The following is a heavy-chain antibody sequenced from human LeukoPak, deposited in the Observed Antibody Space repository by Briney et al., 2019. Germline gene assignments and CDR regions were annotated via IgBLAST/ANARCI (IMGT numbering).Heavy chain of an antibody. CDR3: ARRYCIGGNCRYSDY. CDR2: TTNKAHSYTT. CDR1: GFTFSDHY. Sequence: GGTLRLSCAASGFTFSDHYMDWVRHPPRTGLEWVGRTTNKAHSYTTEYAACVKGRLTISRHDSKTSLYLQMNSLKTEDTAVYYCARRYCIGGNCRYSDYWGQGTLVTVSS. D-gene: IGHD2-15*01. V-gene: IGHV3-72*01. J-gene: IGHJ4*02.